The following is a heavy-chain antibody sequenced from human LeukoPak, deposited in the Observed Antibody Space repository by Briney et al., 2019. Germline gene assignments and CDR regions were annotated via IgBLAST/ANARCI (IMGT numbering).Heavy chain of an antibody. D-gene: IGHD3-10*01. J-gene: IGHJ5*02. V-gene: IGHV1-8*01. CDR3: ARYGVTMVRGVIITNWFDP. CDR1: GYTFTSYD. CDR2: MNPNSGNT. Sequence: ASVKVSCKASGYTFTSYDINWVRQATGQGLEWMGWMNPNSGNTGYAQKFQGRVTMTRNTSISTAYMELSSLRSEDTAVYYCARYGVTMVRGVIITNWFDPWGRGTLVTVSS.